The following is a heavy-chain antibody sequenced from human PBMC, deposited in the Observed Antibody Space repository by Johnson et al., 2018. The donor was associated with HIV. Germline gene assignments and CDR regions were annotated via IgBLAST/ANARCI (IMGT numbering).Heavy chain of an antibody. V-gene: IGHV3-30-3*01. D-gene: IGHD2-15*01. CDR3: ARSVGYCSGGSCSPDAFDI. Sequence: VQLVESGGGLIQPGGSLRLSCAASGFTVSSYTMYWVRQAPGKGLEWVALISHEGLNKYYADSVKARFPISRDNAKTSLYLQMNSLRAEDTAVYYCARSVGYCSGGSCSPDAFDIWGQGTMVSVSS. J-gene: IGHJ3*02. CDR1: GFTVSSYT. CDR2: ISHEGLNK.